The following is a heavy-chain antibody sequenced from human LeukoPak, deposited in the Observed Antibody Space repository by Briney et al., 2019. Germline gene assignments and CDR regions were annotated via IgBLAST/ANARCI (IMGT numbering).Heavy chain of an antibody. CDR3: ARDIRVVGATHYLDQ. J-gene: IGHJ4*02. CDR1: GGSITSYY. D-gene: IGHD1-26*01. Sequence: SETLSLTCTVSGGSITSYYWSWVRQPPGKGLEWIGYMHYSGGATSYPALKSRVAMSIDASKNQFSLKLSSVTAADTAVYYCARDIRVVGATHYLDQWGPGTLVTVSS. CDR2: MHYSGGA. V-gene: IGHV4-59*01.